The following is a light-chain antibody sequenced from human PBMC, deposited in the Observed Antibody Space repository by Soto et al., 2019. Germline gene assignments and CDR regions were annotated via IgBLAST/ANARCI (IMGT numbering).Light chain of an antibody. CDR1: QSVSSSY. CDR2: GGS. CDR3: QQYSASPIS. V-gene: IGKV3-20*01. J-gene: IGKJ5*01. Sequence: EVVLTQSPGTLSLPPGERATLSCRASQSVSSSYLTWYQQRPGQAPRLVIYGGSRRATGIPDRFSGSGSGTDFTLTISRLEPEDFAVYYCQQYSASPISFGQGTRLEIK.